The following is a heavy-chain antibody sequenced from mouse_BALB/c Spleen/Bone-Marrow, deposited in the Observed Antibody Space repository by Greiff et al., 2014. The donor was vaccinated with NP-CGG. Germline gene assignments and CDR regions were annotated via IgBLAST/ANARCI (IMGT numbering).Heavy chain of an antibody. CDR3: GRGREFDGYYDIDY. D-gene: IGHD2-3*01. CDR2: IWAAGST. V-gene: IGHV2-9*02. CDR1: GFSLTSYG. J-gene: IGHJ2*01. Sequence: QVQLKESGPGLVAPSQSLSITCTVSGFSLTSYGVHWVRQPLGKGLEWLGVIWAAGSTNYNSALMSRLSISKDNSKSQLFLKMNRLQTDDTAVYYCGRGREFDGYYDIDYWGRGTTLTVSS.